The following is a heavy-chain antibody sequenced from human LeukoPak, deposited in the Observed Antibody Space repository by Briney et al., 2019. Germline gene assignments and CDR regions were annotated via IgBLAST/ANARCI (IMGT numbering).Heavy chain of an antibody. CDR1: GFTFDDYT. V-gene: IGHV3-43*01. CDR2: ISWDGGST. D-gene: IGHD3-3*01. Sequence: GGSLRLSCAASGFTFDDYTMHWVRQAPGKGLEWVPLISWDGGSTYYADSVKGRFTISRDNSKNSLYLQMYSLRTEDTALYYCAKVTYDFWSGYSADTGPMDVWGKGTTVTVSS. J-gene: IGHJ6*04. CDR3: AKVTYDFWSGYSADTGPMDV.